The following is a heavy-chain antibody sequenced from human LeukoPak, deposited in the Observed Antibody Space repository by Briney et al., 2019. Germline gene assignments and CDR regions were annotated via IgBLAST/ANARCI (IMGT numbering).Heavy chain of an antibody. V-gene: IGHV4-39*01. Sequence: SETLSLTCTVSGGSISSSSYYWGWIRQPPGKGLEWIGSIYYSGSTYYNPSLKSRVTISVDTSKNQFSLKLSSVTAADTAVYYCARIVGASQDDYWGQGTLVTVS. J-gene: IGHJ4*02. D-gene: IGHD1-26*01. CDR3: ARIVGASQDDY. CDR2: IYYSGST. CDR1: GGSISSSSYY.